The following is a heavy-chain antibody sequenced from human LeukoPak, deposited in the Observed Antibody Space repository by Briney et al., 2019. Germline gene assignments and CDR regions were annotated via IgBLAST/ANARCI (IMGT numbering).Heavy chain of an antibody. D-gene: IGHD4-17*01. CDR3: ARDDGDNAYDY. V-gene: IGHV3-48*01. J-gene: IGHJ4*02. CDR1: GFTFSSYA. Sequence: GGSLRLSCAASGFTFSSYAMIWVRQAPGKGLEWVSYISSTGTSIYYADSVKGRFTISRDNAKNSLYLQMNSLRAEDTAVYYCARDDGDNAYDYWGRGTLVTVSS. CDR2: ISSTGTSI.